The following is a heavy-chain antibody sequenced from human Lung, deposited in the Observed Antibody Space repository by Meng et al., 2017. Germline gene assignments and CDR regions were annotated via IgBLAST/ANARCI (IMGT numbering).Heavy chain of an antibody. V-gene: IGHV4-34*01. CDR2: INHSGST. D-gene: IGHD4-11*01. Sequence: QVQIQQRGAGLLKPPETLSLTCVVSGGSFSDYYWSWIRQPPGKGLEWIGEINHSGSTNYNPSLESRATISVDTSQNNLSLKLSSVTAADSAVYYCARGPTTMAHDFDYWGQGTLVTVSS. J-gene: IGHJ4*02. CDR1: GGSFSDYY. CDR3: ARGPTTMAHDFDY.